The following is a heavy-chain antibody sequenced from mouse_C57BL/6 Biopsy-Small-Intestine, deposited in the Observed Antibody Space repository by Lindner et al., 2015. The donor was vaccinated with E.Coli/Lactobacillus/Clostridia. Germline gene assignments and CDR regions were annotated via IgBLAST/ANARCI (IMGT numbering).Heavy chain of an antibody. CDR2: INPANGGT. CDR1: GYTFTSTGYF. Sequence: SVKVSCKASGYTFTSTGYFIHWVRQAPGQGLEWMGWINPANGGTNFPQKFQGWVTLTRNISISTVYMELPRLKSDDTALYYCARSVRSSICQLDSWGQGTQVTVSS. D-gene: IGHD6-1*01. J-gene: IGHJ4*01. V-gene: IGHV1-22*01. CDR3: ARSVRSSICQLDS.